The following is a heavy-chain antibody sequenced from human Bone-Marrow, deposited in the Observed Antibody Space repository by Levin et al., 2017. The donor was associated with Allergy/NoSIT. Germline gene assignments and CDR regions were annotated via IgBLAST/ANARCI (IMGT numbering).Heavy chain of an antibody. CDR1: GLIFTNAW. J-gene: IGHJ4*02. V-gene: IGHV3-15*01. CDR3: TATIPVDKEIRGLNF. Sequence: MAGGSLRLSCAASGLIFTNAWMNWVRQAPGKGLEWVGRIKRKSDSGTIDYAAPVKGRFTVSRDDSKNTLYLQMNSLKTEDTGLYYCTATIPVDKEIRGLNFWGQGTLVIVSS. D-gene: IGHD6-19*01. CDR2: IKRKSDSGTI.